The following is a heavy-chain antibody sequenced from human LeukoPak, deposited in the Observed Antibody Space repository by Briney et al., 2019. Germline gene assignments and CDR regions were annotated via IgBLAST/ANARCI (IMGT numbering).Heavy chain of an antibody. CDR3: ARAETGYSSGWYRGFDY. Sequence: GGSLRLSCAASGFTFSSYGMHWVRQAPGKGLEWVAFIRYDGSNKYYADSVKGRFTISRDNSKNTLYLQMNSLRAEDTAVYYCARAETGYSSGWYRGFDYWGQGTLVTVSS. D-gene: IGHD6-19*01. CDR1: GFTFSSYG. J-gene: IGHJ4*02. V-gene: IGHV3-30*02. CDR2: IRYDGSNK.